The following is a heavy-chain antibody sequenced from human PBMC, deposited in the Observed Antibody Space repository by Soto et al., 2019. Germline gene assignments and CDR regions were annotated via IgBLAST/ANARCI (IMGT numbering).Heavy chain of an antibody. Sequence: QVQLVQSGAEVKRPGSSVKVSCKVSGDTFSNYAFNWVRQAPGQGLEWMGGIFPVVGTTNHAQEFRGRVFITADESTSTVYMELTSLTSAATAVYYCARDGGSSYIGAAAVLDYWGQGSLVTVSS. J-gene: IGHJ4*02. D-gene: IGHD6-13*01. V-gene: IGHV1-69*01. CDR1: GDTFSNYA. CDR2: IFPVVGTT. CDR3: ARDGGSSYIGAAAVLDY.